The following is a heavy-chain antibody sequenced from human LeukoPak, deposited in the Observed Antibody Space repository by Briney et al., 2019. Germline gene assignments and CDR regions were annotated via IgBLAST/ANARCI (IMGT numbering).Heavy chain of an antibody. CDR2: ISGSGGST. CDR1: GFTFNSYA. J-gene: IGHJ4*02. Sequence: GGSLRLSCAASGFTFNSYAMSWVRQAPGKGLEWVSAISGSGGSTYYADSVKGRFTISRDNSKNTLYLQMNSLRAEDTAVYYCAKDDRGTSSVLPDYWGQGTLVTVSS. CDR3: AKDDRGTSSVLPDY. V-gene: IGHV3-23*01. D-gene: IGHD2-2*01.